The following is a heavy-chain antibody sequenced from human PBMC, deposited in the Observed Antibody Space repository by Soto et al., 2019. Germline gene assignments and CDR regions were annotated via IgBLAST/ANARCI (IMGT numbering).Heavy chain of an antibody. CDR1: GGTFSSYA. D-gene: IGHD2-2*01. J-gene: IGHJ4*02. V-gene: IGHV1-69*06. CDR2: IIPIFGTA. CDR3: ARDRDVVVPAYYFDY. Sequence: QVQLVQSGAEVKKPGSSVNVSCKASGGTFSSYAISWVRQAPGQGLEWMGGIIPIFGTANYAQKFQGRVTITADKSTSIAYMELRSLRSEDTAVYYCARDRDVVVPAYYFDYWCQGTLVTVSS.